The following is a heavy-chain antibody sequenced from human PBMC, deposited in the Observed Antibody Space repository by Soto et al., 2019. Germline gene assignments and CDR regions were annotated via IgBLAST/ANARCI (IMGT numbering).Heavy chain of an antibody. V-gene: IGHV4-59*01. J-gene: IGHJ6*02. CDR2: IYYSGST. CDR3: ARAGCSSTSCHPYGMDV. Sequence: PSETLSLTCTVSGGSISSYYWSWIRQPPGKGLEWIGYIYYSGSTNYNPSLKSRVTISVDTSKNQFSLKLSSVTAADTAVYYCARAGCSSTSCHPYGMDVWGQGTTVTVSS. D-gene: IGHD2-2*01. CDR1: GGSISSYY.